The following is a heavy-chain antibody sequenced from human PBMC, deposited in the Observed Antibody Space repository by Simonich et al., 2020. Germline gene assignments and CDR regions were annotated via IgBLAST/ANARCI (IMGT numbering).Heavy chain of an antibody. J-gene: IGHJ4*02. CDR1: GFTFDDYA. CDR2: ISGNRGSI. V-gene: IGHV3-9*01. CDR3: AKDKGAYYGSGSPVY. D-gene: IGHD3-10*01. Sequence: EVQLVESGGGLVQPGRSLRLSCAASGFTFDDYAMHWVRQAPGKGLELGSGISGNRGSIGYADSVKGRFTISRDNAKNSLYLQMNSLRAEDTALYYGAKDKGAYYGSGSPVYWGQGTLVTVSS.